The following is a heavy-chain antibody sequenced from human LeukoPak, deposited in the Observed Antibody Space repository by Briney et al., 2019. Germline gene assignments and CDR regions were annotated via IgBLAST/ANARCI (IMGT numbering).Heavy chain of an antibody. V-gene: IGHV4-39*07. J-gene: IGHJ4*02. CDR2: IYTSGST. Sequence: SETLSLTCTVSGGSISSRPYYWGWVRQPPGKGLEWIGRIYTSGSTNYNPSLKSRVTMSVDTSRSQFSLKLSSVTAADTAVYYCARDASARVVAASNYFDHWGQGTLVTVSS. CDR1: GGSISSRPYY. CDR3: ARDASARVVAASNYFDH. D-gene: IGHD2-15*01.